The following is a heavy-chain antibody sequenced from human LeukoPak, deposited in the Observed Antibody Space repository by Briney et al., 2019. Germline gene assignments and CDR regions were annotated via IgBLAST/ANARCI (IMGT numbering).Heavy chain of an antibody. CDR2: IGTEGDT. CDR3: VRSFHCSGGRCYLDFLL. J-gene: IGHJ1*01. CDR1: GVTFNNYD. V-gene: IGHV3-13*01. D-gene: IGHD2-15*01. Sequence: PGGSLRLSCAAPGVTFNNYDMHSGRQATGKGLEWVAAIGTEGDTYYPDSVKGRFTISRENGKNSLFLQMDSLRAGDSAVYYCVRSFHCSGGRCYLDFLLWGQGTLVTVSS.